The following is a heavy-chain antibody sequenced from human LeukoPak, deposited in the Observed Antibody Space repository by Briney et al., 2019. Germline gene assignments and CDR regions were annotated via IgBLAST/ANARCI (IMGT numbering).Heavy chain of an antibody. Sequence: GGSLRLSCAASGFAFDDYAMHWVRQTPGKGLGWVSGVSWNSGTIDYADSVKGRFTISRDNAKHSLYLQMNSLRAEDTALYYCAKASGSLRGTFDYWGQGILVTVSS. CDR1: GFAFDDYA. CDR2: VSWNSGTI. D-gene: IGHD1-26*01. V-gene: IGHV3-9*01. CDR3: AKASGSLRGTFDY. J-gene: IGHJ4*02.